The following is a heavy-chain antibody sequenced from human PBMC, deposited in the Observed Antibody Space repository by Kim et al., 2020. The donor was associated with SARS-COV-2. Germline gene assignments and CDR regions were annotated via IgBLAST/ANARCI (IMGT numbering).Heavy chain of an antibody. Sequence: STTYNPSRKSRVTISVHTSKNQFSLRLSSVTAAGTAVYYCARSRSSGSSSWGQGTLVTVSS. CDR3: ARSRSSGSSS. V-gene: IGHV4-34*01. CDR2: ST. D-gene: IGHD3-22*01. J-gene: IGHJ4*02.